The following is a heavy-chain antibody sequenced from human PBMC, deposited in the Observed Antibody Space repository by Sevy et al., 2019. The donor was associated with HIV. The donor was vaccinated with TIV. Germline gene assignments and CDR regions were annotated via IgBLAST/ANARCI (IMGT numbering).Heavy chain of an antibody. J-gene: IGHJ4*02. D-gene: IGHD6-6*01. CDR3: ARPGRSSSSFYFDY. Sequence: SETLSRTCAVSGYSISSGYYWGWIRQPPGKGLEWIGSIYHRGSTYYNPSLNSRVTISVDTSKNQFSLKLSSVTAADTAVYYCARPGRSSSSFYFDYWGQGTLVTVSS. CDR2: IYHRGST. CDR1: GYSISSGYY. V-gene: IGHV4-38-2*01.